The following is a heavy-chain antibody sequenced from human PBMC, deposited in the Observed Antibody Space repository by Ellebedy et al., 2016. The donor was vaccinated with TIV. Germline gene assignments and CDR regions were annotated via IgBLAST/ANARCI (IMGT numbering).Heavy chain of an antibody. CDR1: GGSFSGYY. V-gene: IGHV4-34*01. J-gene: IGHJ6*02. CDR3: AREPSTYYYGMDV. Sequence: MPSETLSLTCTVYGGSFSGYYWSWIRQPPGKGLEWIGEINHSGSTNYNPSLQSRVTISVDTSKNQFSLKLSSVTAADTAVYYCAREPSTYYYGMDVWGQGTTVTVSS. CDR2: INHSGST.